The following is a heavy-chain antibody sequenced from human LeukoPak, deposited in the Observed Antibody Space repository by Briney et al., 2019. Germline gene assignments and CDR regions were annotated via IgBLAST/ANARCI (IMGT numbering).Heavy chain of an antibody. Sequence: SETLSLTCTVSGGSISSGSYNWSWLRQPAGQELEWIGRIYTSVTTNYNPSLKSRVTISVDTTNTQFLLMLSSVTAEDTAVYYCARDFIYSQVYLERCWCDPGGEGTLVTVSS. J-gene: IGHJ5*02. CDR2: IYTSVTT. D-gene: IGHD1-20*01. V-gene: IGHV4-61*02. CDR1: GGSISSGSYN. CDR3: ARDFIYSQVYLERCWCDP.